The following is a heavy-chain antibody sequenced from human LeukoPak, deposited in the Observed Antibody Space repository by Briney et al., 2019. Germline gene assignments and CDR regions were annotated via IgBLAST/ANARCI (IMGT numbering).Heavy chain of an antibody. D-gene: IGHD1-1*01. Sequence: GGSLRLSCAASGFTFSNYAIHWVRQAPGRGLEWVAAISYDGNSQHYGAPVKGRFTISRDNSKNTVYLQINTLRTDDAAIYYCAKPYPTLTTSAVLDNWGQGTLVTVSS. V-gene: IGHV3-30*18. CDR1: GFTFSNYA. J-gene: IGHJ4*02. CDR3: AKPYPTLTTSAVLDN. CDR2: ISYDGNSQ.